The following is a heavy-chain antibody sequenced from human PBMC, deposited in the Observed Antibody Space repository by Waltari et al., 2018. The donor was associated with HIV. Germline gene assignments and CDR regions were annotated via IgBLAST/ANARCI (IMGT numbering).Heavy chain of an antibody. CDR3: TRTSTGSDYYYEVDV. J-gene: IGHJ6*02. Sequence: QVQLQESGPGLVKPSQTLSLTCTVSGVSINSGSYYWNWIRQPAGKGREWIGRIYTSGNTNYNPSLKSRVTITVDTSKNQFSLRLSSVTASDTGIYYCTRTSTGSDYYYEVDVWGQGTTVTVS. V-gene: IGHV4-61*02. D-gene: IGHD3-22*01. CDR1: GVSINSGSYY. CDR2: IYTSGNT.